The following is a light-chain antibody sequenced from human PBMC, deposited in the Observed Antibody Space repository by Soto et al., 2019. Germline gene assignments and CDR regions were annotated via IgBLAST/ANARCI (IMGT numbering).Light chain of an antibody. CDR3: QQYYSTPPIT. CDR2: WAS. V-gene: IGKV4-1*01. J-gene: IGKJ5*01. Sequence: DIVMTQSPDSLAVSLGERDTISCKSSQSVLYSSNNKNYLAWYQQKPGQPPKLLIYWASTRESGVPDRFSGSGSGTDFTLTISSLQAEDVAVYYCQQYYSTPPITFGQGTRLEIK. CDR1: QSVLYSSNNKNY.